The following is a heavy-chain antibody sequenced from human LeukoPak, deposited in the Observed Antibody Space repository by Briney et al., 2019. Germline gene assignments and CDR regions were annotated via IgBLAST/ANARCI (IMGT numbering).Heavy chain of an antibody. CDR2: VRNKADGYTT. V-gene: IGHV3-72*01. D-gene: IGHD3-10*01. J-gene: IGHJ4*02. Sequence: GGSLRLSCAASGFTFSPHYMDWVRQSPGQGLEWVGLVRNKADGYTTIYSASVKGRFTISRDDSKNSIYLQMDSLRAEDTAVYYCGDLGSAGTDHWGQGTLVTVSS. CDR1: GFTFSPHY. CDR3: GDLGSAGTDH.